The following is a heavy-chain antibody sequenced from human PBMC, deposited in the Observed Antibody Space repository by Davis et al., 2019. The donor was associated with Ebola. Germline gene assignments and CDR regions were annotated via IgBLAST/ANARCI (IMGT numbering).Heavy chain of an antibody. Sequence: GESLKISCAASGFTFSSYCMSWVRQAPGKGPERVVIIHQAGSKSYYMDSVKRRFTISRDNAKNSLYLQMNSLRAEGTAVYYCARGTLDDIVLMVYALDFGYWGQGTLVTVSS. CDR2: IHQAGSKS. CDR1: GFTFSSYC. J-gene: IGHJ4*02. CDR3: ARGTLDDIVLMVYALDFGY. D-gene: IGHD2-8*01. V-gene: IGHV3-7*03.